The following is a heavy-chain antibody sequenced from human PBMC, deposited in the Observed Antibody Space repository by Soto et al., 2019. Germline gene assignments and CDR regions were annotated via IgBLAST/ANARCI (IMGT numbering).Heavy chain of an antibody. D-gene: IGHD6-13*01. V-gene: IGHV1-69*01. CDR2: IIPIFGTA. CDR3: ARAGREQQLVLRIGDYYPGLAV. Sequence: KSAWNRVGYAYSIYSMRWLRNKHGQGLEWMGGIIPIFGTANYAQKFQGRVTITADESTSTAYMELSSLRSEDTAVYYCARAGREQQLVLRIGDYYPGLAVRGNGTTVPVSS. J-gene: IGHJ6*04. CDR1: GYAYSIYS.